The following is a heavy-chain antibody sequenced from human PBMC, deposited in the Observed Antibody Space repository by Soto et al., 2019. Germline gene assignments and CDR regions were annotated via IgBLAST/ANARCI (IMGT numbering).Heavy chain of an antibody. Sequence: SQRVSSTASGFTFGDYAMSWFSQAPGKGLEWVGFIRSKAYGGTTEYAASVKGRFTISRDDSKSIAYLQMNSLKTEDTAVYYCTSFGGNYDFWSGYPLDVWGQGTTVTVSS. CDR1: GFTFGDYA. J-gene: IGHJ6*02. CDR2: IRSKAYGGTT. V-gene: IGHV3-49*03. CDR3: TSFGGNYDFWSGYPLDV. D-gene: IGHD3-3*01.